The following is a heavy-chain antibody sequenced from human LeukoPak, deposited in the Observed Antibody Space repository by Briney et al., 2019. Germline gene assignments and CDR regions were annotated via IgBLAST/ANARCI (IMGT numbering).Heavy chain of an antibody. CDR1: GFTFSTYW. CDR2: IKEDGSER. V-gene: IGHV3-7*03. D-gene: IGHD1-26*01. J-gene: IGHJ4*02. CDR3: ARGGSYPGC. Sequence: GGSLRLSCAASGFTFSTYWMSWVRQAPGKGLEWVANIKEDGSERYYVGSVKGRFTISRDNAKNSLFLQMNSLRVEDTAIYYCARGGSYPGCWGQGTLVTVSS.